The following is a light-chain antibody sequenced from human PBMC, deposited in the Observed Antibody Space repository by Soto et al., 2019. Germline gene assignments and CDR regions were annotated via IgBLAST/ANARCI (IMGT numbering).Light chain of an antibody. V-gene: IGKV1-39*01. CDR3: QHRYSTPLT. J-gene: IGKJ4*01. CDR1: QSISTY. CDR2: AAS. Sequence: DLQMTQSPSSLSASVGDRVTITCRASQSISTYLHWYQQKPGKAPNLLIYAASTLQSGVPSRCSGSGSGTDFTLTISSLQPEDFATYFCQHRYSTPLTFGGGTKVHIK.